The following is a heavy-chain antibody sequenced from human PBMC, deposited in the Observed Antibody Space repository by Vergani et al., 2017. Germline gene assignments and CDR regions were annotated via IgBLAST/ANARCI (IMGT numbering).Heavy chain of an antibody. Sequence: QVQLVQSGAEVKKPGASVKVSCKASGYTFTGHYMHWVRQAPGQGLEWMGWINPNSGGTNYAQKFQGRVTMTRDTSISTAYMELSRLRSDDTAVYYCAKTHEGDSGYDYFDYWGQGTLVTVSS. CDR1: GYTFTGHY. CDR2: INPNSGGT. V-gene: IGHV1-2*02. D-gene: IGHD5-12*01. J-gene: IGHJ4*02. CDR3: AKTHEGDSGYDYFDY.